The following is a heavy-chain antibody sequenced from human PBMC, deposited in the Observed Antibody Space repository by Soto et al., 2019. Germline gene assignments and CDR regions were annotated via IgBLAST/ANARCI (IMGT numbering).Heavy chain of an antibody. CDR2: ISSNGGST. V-gene: IGHV3-64*01. D-gene: IGHD3-3*01. J-gene: IGHJ4*02. CDR3: ARAAGFEWPPPLHS. Sequence: YGGHRVIQAPGKGLEYVSAISSNGGSTYYANSVKGRFTISRDNSKNTLYLQMGSLRAEDMAVYYCARAAGFEWPPPLHSWGQGPLVTVPQ. CDR1: YG.